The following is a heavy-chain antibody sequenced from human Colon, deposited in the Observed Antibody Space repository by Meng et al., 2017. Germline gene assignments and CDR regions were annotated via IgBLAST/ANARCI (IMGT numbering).Heavy chain of an antibody. J-gene: IGHJ5*02. CDR3: SHTGWFGGQNWFDP. CDR2: IYWDDDK. V-gene: IGHV2-5*02. Sequence: QSSLKHPGPTLGTPPQPLTPTCTFSGSSLFTCGVGVGCCRHPPREALEGLALIYWDDDKRYSPSLKSRLTITKDTSKNQVVLTMTNMDPVDTATYYCSHTGWFGGQNWFDPWGQGTLVTVSS. D-gene: IGHD3-10*01. CDR1: GSSLFTCGVG.